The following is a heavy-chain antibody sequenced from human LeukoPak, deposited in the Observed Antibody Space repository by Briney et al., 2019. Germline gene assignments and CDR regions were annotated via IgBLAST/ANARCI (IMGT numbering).Heavy chain of an antibody. V-gene: IGHV4-59*08. Sequence: PSETLSLTCTVSGGSISSYYWSWIRQPPGKGLEWIGYIYYSGSTNYNPSLKSRVTISVDTSKNQFSLKLSSVTAADTAVYYCARQHYYDTSGYYSYWGQGTLVTVSS. CDR1: GGSISSYY. D-gene: IGHD3-22*01. CDR3: ARQHYYDTSGYYSY. CDR2: IYYSGST. J-gene: IGHJ4*02.